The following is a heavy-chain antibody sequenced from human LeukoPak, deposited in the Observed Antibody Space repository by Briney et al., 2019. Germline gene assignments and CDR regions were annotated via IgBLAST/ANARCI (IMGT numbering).Heavy chain of an antibody. V-gene: IGHV3-74*01. CDR2: INSDGSST. D-gene: IGHD1-1*01. J-gene: IGHJ3*02. CDR3: AKEVQVERRKDGFDI. CDR1: GFTFSHYA. Sequence: GGSLRLSCAVSGFTFSHYAFHWVRQAPGKGLVWVSRINSDGSSTIYADSVKGRFTISRDNAKNTLYLQMNSLRAEDTAVYYCAKEVQVERRKDGFDIWGQGTMVTVSS.